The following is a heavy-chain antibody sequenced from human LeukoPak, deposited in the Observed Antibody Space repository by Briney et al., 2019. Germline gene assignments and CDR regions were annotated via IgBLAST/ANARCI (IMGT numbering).Heavy chain of an antibody. V-gene: IGHV3-74*01. CDR2: INSDGSST. CDR3: AREARFFGYFDY. D-gene: IGHD3-3*01. J-gene: IGHJ4*02. Sequence: GGSLRLSCAASGFTFSSYWMHWVRQAPGKGLVWVSRINSDGSSTSYADSVKGRFTISRENAKNTLYLQMNSLRAEDTAVYYCAREARFFGYFDYWGQGTLVAVSS. CDR1: GFTFSSYW.